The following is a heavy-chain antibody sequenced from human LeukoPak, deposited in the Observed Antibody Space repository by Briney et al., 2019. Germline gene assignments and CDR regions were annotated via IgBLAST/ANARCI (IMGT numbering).Heavy chain of an antibody. V-gene: IGHV3-21*01. CDR1: GFTFSTYY. J-gene: IGHJ4*02. Sequence: PGGSLRLSCEASGFTFSTYYMNWVRQAPGKGLEWVSSITTSSSYIYYADSVKGRFTISRDNAKSSLYLQMNSLRAEDTAIYYCARDLGGYSYGSHFDSWGQGTLVTVSS. CDR2: ITTSSSYI. D-gene: IGHD5-18*01. CDR3: ARDLGGYSYGSHFDS.